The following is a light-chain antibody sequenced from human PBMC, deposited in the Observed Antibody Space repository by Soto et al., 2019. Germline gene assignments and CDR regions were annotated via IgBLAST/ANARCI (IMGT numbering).Light chain of an antibody. V-gene: IGKV1-5*03. CDR3: QQYNSYSLT. CDR1: QSISNW. Sequence: DIQMTQSPSTLSASVGDRVTITCRASQSISNWLAWYQQKPGKAPKLLIYKASSLESGVPSRFSGSGSGTEITLTISSLQPDDFATYYCQQYNSYSLTFGPGTKVDIK. CDR2: KAS. J-gene: IGKJ3*01.